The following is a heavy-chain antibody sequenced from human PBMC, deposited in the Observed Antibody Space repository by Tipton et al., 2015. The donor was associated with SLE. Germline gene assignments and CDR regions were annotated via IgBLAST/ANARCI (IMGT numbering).Heavy chain of an antibody. V-gene: IGHV4-4*09. J-gene: IGHJ6*02. CDR3: ASWGAPSTYYYYYGMDV. Sequence: TLSLTCTVSGGSIRSYYWSWIRQPPGKGLEWIGFIYTSGSTNYNPSLKSRVTISVDTSKNQFSLKLSSVTAADTAVYYCASWGAPSTYYYYYGMDVWGQGTTVTVSS. D-gene: IGHD3-16*01. CDR1: GGSIRSYY. CDR2: IYTSGST.